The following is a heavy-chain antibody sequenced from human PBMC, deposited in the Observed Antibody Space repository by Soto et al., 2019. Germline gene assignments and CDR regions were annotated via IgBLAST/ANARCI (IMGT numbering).Heavy chain of an antibody. D-gene: IGHD6-13*01. CDR3: ARDTSSWYRVDY. CDR1: GYTFTSYC. CDR2: INPDDGTT. Sequence: QVQLVQSGAEVKKPGASVRVSCKASGYTFTSYCIHWVRQAPGQGLEVMGIINPDDGTTTYAQKFQGRVTMTRDTSTNTLSMELSSLRFEDTAVYYCARDTSSWYRVDYWGHGTLVTVSS. V-gene: IGHV1-46*01. J-gene: IGHJ4*01.